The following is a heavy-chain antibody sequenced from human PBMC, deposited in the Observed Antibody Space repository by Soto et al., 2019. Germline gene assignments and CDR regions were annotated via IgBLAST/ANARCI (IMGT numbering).Heavy chain of an antibody. CDR3: AAASLKYCSGGSCYFDY. J-gene: IGHJ4*02. D-gene: IGHD2-15*01. Sequence: TGGSQRLSCAASGFTFRSYGMNWVRQAPGKGLEWVSSISSSSSYIYYADSVKGRFTISRDNAKNSLYLQMNSLRAEDTAVYYCAAASLKYCSGGSCYFDYWGQGTLVTVSS. CDR1: GFTFRSYG. V-gene: IGHV3-21*01. CDR2: ISSSSSYI.